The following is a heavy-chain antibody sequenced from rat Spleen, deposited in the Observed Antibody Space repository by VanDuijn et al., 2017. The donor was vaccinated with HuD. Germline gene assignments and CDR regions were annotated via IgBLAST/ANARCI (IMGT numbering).Heavy chain of an antibody. CDR1: GFSLTSYG. Sequence: QVQMKETGPGLVQTTQTLSVTCTVSGFSLTSYGVHWVRQPPGKGLEWMGVMWSGGSTAYNSALKSRLSISRDTSKSQVFLKINSLQTEDTAIYYCARDGGELGYWGQGVMVTVSS. D-gene: IGHD4-3*01. CDR2: MWSGGST. CDR3: ARDGGELGY. J-gene: IGHJ2*01. V-gene: IGHV2-32*01.